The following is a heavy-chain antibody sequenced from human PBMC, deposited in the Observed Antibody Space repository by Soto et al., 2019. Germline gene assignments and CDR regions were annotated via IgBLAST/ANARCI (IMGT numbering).Heavy chain of an antibody. CDR1: GGSISSYY. D-gene: IGHD3-10*01. J-gene: IGHJ6*02. CDR3: AREVTVRGYYYYYGMDV. CDR2: IYTSAST. V-gene: IGHV4-4*07. Sequence: QVQLQESGPGLVKPSETLSLTCTVSGGSISSYYWSWIRQPAGKGLEWIGRIYTSASTTYNPSLTSRVTMSVDTSKHQFSLKRSSVSAADTAVYYCAREVTVRGYYYYYGMDVWGQGTTVTVCS.